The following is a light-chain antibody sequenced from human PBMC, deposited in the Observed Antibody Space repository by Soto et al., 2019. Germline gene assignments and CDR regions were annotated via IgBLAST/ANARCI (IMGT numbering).Light chain of an antibody. CDR1: QSVGRNY. Sequence: EIVLTHSPGTLSLSPGERATLSCRASQSVGRNYLAWYQQKPGQAPRLLIYGASSRATGIPDRFSGSGSGTDFTLTYSRLEPEDFAVYYCQQYASSPLTFGGGTRVEIK. V-gene: IGKV3-20*01. J-gene: IGKJ4*01. CDR2: GAS. CDR3: QQYASSPLT.